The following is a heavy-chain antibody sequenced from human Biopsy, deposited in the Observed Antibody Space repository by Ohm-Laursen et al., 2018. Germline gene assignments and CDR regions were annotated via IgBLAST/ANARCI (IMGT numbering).Heavy chain of an antibody. Sequence: PSLTCTVSGGSISSGGSYWSWIRQRPGKGLEWIGDIFNSANTYYNPSLKNLITISGDTSKNQFSLKLNSVTAADTAVCYWARGDYFDSNGYFWFDPWGQGTLVTVSS. CDR1: GGSISSGGSY. CDR3: ARGDYFDSNGYFWFDP. CDR2: IFNSANT. V-gene: IGHV4-31*01. D-gene: IGHD3-22*01. J-gene: IGHJ5*02.